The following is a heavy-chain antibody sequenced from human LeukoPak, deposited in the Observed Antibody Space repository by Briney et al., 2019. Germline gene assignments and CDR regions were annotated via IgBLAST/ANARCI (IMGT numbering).Heavy chain of an antibody. CDR1: GFTFSSYG. Sequence: GGSLRLSCAASGFTFSSYGVSWVRQAPGKGLEWVSGISGSGHRTYYADSVKGRFTISRDNSKNTLYLQMNSLRAEDTAVYYCAKDWGEYFDYVWGSFTSFDFWGQGTLVTVSS. CDR2: ISGSGHRT. D-gene: IGHD3-16*01. CDR3: AKDWGEYFDYVWGSFTSFDF. V-gene: IGHV3-23*01. J-gene: IGHJ4*02.